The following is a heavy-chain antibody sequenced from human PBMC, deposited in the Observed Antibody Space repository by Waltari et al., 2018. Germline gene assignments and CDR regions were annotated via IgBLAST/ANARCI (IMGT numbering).Heavy chain of an antibody. J-gene: IGHJ5*02. CDR2: IYYSGTT. CDR3: ARVVRGGYYTGWFDT. D-gene: IGHD3-22*01. CDR1: AGSISSTSHY. V-gene: IGHV4-39*07. Sequence: QLQLQESGPGLVKPSETLSLTCSVSAGSISSTSHYWGWIRQPPGKGLEWIGSIYYSGTTYYNLSLKSRVTLSVDTSKNQFSLKLSSVTAADTAMYFCARVVRGGYYTGWFDTWGQGALVTVSS.